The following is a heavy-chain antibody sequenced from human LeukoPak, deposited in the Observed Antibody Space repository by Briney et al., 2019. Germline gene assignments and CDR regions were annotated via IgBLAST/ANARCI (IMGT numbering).Heavy chain of an antibody. CDR1: GYTFTSYY. Sequence: ASVKVSCKASGYTFTSYYMHWVRQAPGQGLEWMGIINPSGGSTSYAQKFQGRVTMTRDTSTSTVYMELSSLRSEDTAVYYCAREPLTTPYSSGWYVYWGQGTLVTVSS. CDR2: INPSGGST. D-gene: IGHD6-19*01. J-gene: IGHJ4*02. CDR3: AREPLTTPYSSGWYVY. V-gene: IGHV1-46*01.